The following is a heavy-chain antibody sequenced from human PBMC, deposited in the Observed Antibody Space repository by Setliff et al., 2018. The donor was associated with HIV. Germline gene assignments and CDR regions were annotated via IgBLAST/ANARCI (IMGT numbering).Heavy chain of an antibody. V-gene: IGHV3-7*03. J-gene: IGHJ4*02. Sequence: PGGSLRLSCAASGFTFSSYWMSWVRQAPGKGPEWVATIKPDGSENYSVDSVKGRFTISRDNVQNSLYLQMNSLRAEDTAVYYCARILQWCTFDYWGQGTLVTVSS. D-gene: IGHD2-8*01. CDR1: GFTFSSYW. CDR3: ARILQWCTFDY. CDR2: IKPDGSEN.